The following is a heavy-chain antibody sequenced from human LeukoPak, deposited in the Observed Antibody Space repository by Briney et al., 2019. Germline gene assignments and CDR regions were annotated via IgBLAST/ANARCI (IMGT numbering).Heavy chain of an antibody. CDR1: GGTFSSYA. D-gene: IGHD3-22*01. CDR2: IIPILGIA. CDR3: ARATYYYDSSGPGGY. Sequence: ASVKVSCKASGGTFSSYAISWVRQAPGRGLEWMGRIIPILGIANYAQKFQGRVTITADKSTSTAYMELSSLRSEDTAVYYCARATYYYDSSGPGGYWGQGTLVTVSP. V-gene: IGHV1-69*04. J-gene: IGHJ4*02.